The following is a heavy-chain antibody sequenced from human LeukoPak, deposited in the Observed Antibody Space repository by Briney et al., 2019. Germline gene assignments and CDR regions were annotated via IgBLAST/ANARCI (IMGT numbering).Heavy chain of an antibody. Sequence: PGGSLRLSCAASGFTFSSYSMNWVRQAPGKGLEWVSSISSSSSYIYYADSVKDRFTISRDNAKNSLYLQMNSLRAEDTAVYYCAREGGSTSCCSDYWGQGTLVTVSS. CDR1: GFTFSSYS. CDR2: ISSSSSYI. CDR3: AREGGSTSCCSDY. J-gene: IGHJ4*02. V-gene: IGHV3-21*01. D-gene: IGHD2-2*01.